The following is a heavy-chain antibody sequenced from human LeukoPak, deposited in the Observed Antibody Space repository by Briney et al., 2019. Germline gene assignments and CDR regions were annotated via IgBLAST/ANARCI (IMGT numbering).Heavy chain of an antibody. CDR3: ARETYYAYDI. CDR2: ISSGSNTI. V-gene: IGHV3-48*01. J-gene: IGHJ3*02. D-gene: IGHD3-10*01. CDR1: GFTFSTYS. Sequence: GGSLTLSCAASGFTFSTYSMNWVRQAPGKGLEWVSYISSGSNTIDYADSVKGRFTISKDNAKNSLYLQKNSLRAEDTAVYYCARETYYAYDIWGRGTMVTVSS.